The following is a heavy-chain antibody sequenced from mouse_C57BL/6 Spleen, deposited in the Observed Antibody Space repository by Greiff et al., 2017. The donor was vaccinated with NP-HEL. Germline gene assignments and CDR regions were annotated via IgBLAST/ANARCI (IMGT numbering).Heavy chain of an antibody. CDR2: IYPSDSET. J-gene: IGHJ4*01. CDR1: GYTFTSYW. CDR3: AREYGYDGGDYYAMDY. D-gene: IGHD2-2*01. Sequence: QVQLKQPGAELVRPGSSVKLSCKASGYTFTSYWMDWVKQRPGQGLEWIGNIYPSDSETHYNQKFKDKATLTVDKSSSTAYMQLSSLTSEDSAVYYCAREYGYDGGDYYAMDYWGQGTSVTVSS. V-gene: IGHV1-61*01.